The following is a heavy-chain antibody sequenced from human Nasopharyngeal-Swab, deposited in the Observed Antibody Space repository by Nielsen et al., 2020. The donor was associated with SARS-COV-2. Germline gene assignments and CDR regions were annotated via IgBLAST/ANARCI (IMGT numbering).Heavy chain of an antibody. Sequence: SETLSLTCAVYGGSFSGYYWSWIRQTPGKGLEWIGEINHSGSTNYNPSLKSRVTISVDTSKNQFSLKLSSVTAADTAVYYCARVELRFLEWYDYWGQGTLVTVSS. CDR1: GGSFSGYY. CDR2: INHSGST. CDR3: ARVELRFLEWYDY. V-gene: IGHV4-34*01. D-gene: IGHD3-3*01. J-gene: IGHJ4*02.